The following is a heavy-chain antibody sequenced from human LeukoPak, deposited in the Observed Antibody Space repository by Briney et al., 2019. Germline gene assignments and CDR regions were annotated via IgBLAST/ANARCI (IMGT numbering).Heavy chain of an antibody. Sequence: PSETLSLTCTVSGGSISSYYWSWIRQPAGKGLEWIGRIYTSGSTNYNPSLKSRVTISVDTSKNQFSLKVSSVTAADTAVYYCARHQGTSGTTAYFDYWGQGTLVTVSS. J-gene: IGHJ4*02. CDR3: ARHQGTSGTTAYFDY. V-gene: IGHV4-4*07. CDR1: GGSISSYY. CDR2: IYTSGST. D-gene: IGHD1-1*01.